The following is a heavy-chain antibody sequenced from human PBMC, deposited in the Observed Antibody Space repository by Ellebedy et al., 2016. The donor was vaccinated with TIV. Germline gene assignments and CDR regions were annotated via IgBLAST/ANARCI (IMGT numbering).Heavy chain of an antibody. CDR3: AKDGGMDV. J-gene: IGHJ6*02. CDR2: IKQEESEK. Sequence: GGSLRLSCAASGYTFNSYWMNWVRQAPGKGLERVANIKQEESEKYYVDSVKGRFTISRDNAKNSVFLQMNSLRAEDTATYYCAKDGGMDVWGQGTTVTVSS. CDR1: GYTFNSYW. V-gene: IGHV3-7*01.